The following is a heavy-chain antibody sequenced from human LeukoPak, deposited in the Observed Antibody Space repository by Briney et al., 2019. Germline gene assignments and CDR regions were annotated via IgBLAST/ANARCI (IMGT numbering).Heavy chain of an antibody. D-gene: IGHD6-19*01. CDR1: GFTFSSYA. Sequence: GGSLRLSCAASGFTFSSYAMSWVRQAPGKGLEWVSAISGSGGSTYYADSVKGRFTISRDNSKNTLYLQMNSLRAEDTAVYYCARDGGWHQGCDYWGQGTLVTVSS. CDR2: ISGSGGST. J-gene: IGHJ4*02. V-gene: IGHV3-23*01. CDR3: ARDGGWHQGCDY.